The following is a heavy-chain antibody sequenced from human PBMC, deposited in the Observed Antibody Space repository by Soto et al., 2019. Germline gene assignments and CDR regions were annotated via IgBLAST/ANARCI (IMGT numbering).Heavy chain of an antibody. J-gene: IGHJ3*02. V-gene: IGHV3-33*01. CDR3: VPSTVTSFPSLAFAI. D-gene: IGHD4-17*01. Sequence: QVQLVEPGGGVVQPGRPLRLSCAASGFTFSSYSMYWVRQAPGKGLEWVAFIWYDGSDKYYADSVKGRFIISRDNSKNTLYLLMNRLRAEDTAVCYCVPSTVTSFPSLAFAIWGQGTMVTVSS. CDR2: IWYDGSDK. CDR1: GFTFSSYS.